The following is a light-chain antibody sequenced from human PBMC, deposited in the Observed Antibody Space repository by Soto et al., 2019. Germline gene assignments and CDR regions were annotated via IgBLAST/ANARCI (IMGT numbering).Light chain of an antibody. CDR1: KIGAKT. CDR2: DDK. CDR3: HVWDSSSEHYV. Sequence: SSELTQAPSVSLAPGQTARITCEGTKIGAKTVHWYHQKPGQAPVLVVFDDKDRPSGIPERFSGSNSGNTATLTISKVEVGDEADYFCHVWDSSSEHYVFGPGTKLTVL. V-gene: IGLV3-21*02. J-gene: IGLJ1*01.